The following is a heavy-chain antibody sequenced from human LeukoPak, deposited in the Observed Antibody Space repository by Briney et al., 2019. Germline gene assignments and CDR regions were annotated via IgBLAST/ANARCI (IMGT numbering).Heavy chain of an antibody. J-gene: IGHJ5*02. D-gene: IGHD2-15*01. CDR1: GFTFSSYW. Sequence: GGSLRLSCAASGFTFSSYWMNWVRQAPGKGLVCVSRINTDGSSTSYADSVKGRFTISRDNAKNTLYLQMNSLSAEDTAVYYCARNLVAATNWFDPWGQGTLVTVSS. CDR2: INTDGSST. V-gene: IGHV3-74*01. CDR3: ARNLVAATNWFDP.